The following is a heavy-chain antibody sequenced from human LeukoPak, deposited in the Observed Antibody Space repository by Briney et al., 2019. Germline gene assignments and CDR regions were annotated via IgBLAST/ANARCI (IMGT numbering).Heavy chain of an antibody. CDR1: GYSFTSHW. CDR2: IYPGDSNT. V-gene: IGHV5-51*01. CDR3: ARLPPVGFDP. Sequence: GESLKISCKGSGYSFTSHWIAWVRQVPGKGLEWMGIIYPGDSNTRYSPSFQGQVTISADKSISTAYLQWSSLKASDTAMYYCARLPPVGFDPWGQGTLVTVSS. J-gene: IGHJ5*02.